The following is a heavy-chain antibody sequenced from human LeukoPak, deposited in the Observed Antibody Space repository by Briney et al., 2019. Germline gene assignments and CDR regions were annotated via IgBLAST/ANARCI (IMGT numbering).Heavy chain of an antibody. Sequence: GSVKVSCKASGYTFTGNYMHWVRQAPGQGLEWMGWIKPNSGGTNYEQKFQGRVTMTRDTSISTVYMELSRLRSDDTAVYYGARGGGNYGLDPWGQGTLVTVPS. CDR1: GYTFTGNY. V-gene: IGHV1-2*02. D-gene: IGHD4-23*01. CDR2: IKPNSGGT. CDR3: ARGGGNYGLDP. J-gene: IGHJ5*02.